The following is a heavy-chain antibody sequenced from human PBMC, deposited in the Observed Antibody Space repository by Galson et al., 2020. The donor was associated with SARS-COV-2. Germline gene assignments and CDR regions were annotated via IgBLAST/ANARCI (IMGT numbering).Heavy chain of an antibody. CDR1: GFTFSSYW. CDR2: INSDGSST. Sequence: GGSLRLSCAASGFTFSSYWMHWVRQAPGKGLVWVSRINSDGSSTSYADSVEGRFTISRDNAKNTLYLQMNSLRAEDTAMYYCAKEYYYGSSGPLDAFDIWGQGTMVTVSS. CDR3: AKEYYYGSSGPLDAFDI. V-gene: IGHV3-74*01. J-gene: IGHJ3*02. D-gene: IGHD3-22*01.